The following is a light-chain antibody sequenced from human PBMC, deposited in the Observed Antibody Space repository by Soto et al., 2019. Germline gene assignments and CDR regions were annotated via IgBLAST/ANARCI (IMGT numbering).Light chain of an antibody. CDR3: SSYTNKDTLL. V-gene: IGLV2-14*03. Sequence: QSALTQPASVSGSPGQSITISCTGTSSVVGGYDHVSWYQQHPGKAPKLIIYDVTVRPSGISRRFSGSKSDNTASLAVSGLKPDDEADYYCSSYTNKDTLLFGGGTKLTVL. J-gene: IGLJ3*02. CDR1: SSVVGGYDH. CDR2: DVT.